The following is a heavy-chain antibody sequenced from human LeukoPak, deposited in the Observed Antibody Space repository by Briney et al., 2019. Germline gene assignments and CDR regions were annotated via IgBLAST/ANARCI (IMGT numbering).Heavy chain of an antibody. Sequence: GGSLRLSCAASRFTVTNNYMSWVRQAPGKGLEWVSVIYSGTSTYYADSVKGRFTISRDNSNNTLYLQMNSLRAEDSAMYYCTRGEGYNYGYIDYWGQGTLVTVSS. V-gene: IGHV3-53*01. CDR1: RFTVTNNY. J-gene: IGHJ4*02. CDR3: TRGEGYNYGYIDY. CDR2: IYSGTST. D-gene: IGHD5-18*01.